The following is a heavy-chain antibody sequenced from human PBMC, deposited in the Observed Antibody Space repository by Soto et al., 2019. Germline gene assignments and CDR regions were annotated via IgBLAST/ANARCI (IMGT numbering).Heavy chain of an antibody. J-gene: IGHJ6*02. V-gene: IGHV4-59*01. D-gene: IGHD6-6*01. Sequence: ETLSLTCTVSGGSISSYYWSWIRQPPGKGLEWIGYIYYSGSTNYNPSLKSRVTISVDTSKNQFSLKLSSVTAADTAVYYCARGGSSVSSYYYYGMDVWGQGTTVTVSS. CDR3: ARGGSSVSSYYYYGMDV. CDR1: GGSISSYY. CDR2: IYYSGST.